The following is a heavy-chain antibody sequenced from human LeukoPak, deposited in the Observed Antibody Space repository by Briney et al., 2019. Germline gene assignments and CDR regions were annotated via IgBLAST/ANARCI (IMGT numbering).Heavy chain of an antibody. CDR3: ARPKMGATPKWYFDL. Sequence: PSETLSLTCTVSGGSISSYYWSWIRQPPGKGLEWIGSIYYSGSTYYNPSPKSRVTISVDTSKNQFSLKLSSVTAADTAVYYCARPKMGATPKWYFDLGGRGTLVTVSS. J-gene: IGHJ2*01. D-gene: IGHD1-26*01. CDR1: GGSISSYY. V-gene: IGHV4-39*01. CDR2: IYYSGST.